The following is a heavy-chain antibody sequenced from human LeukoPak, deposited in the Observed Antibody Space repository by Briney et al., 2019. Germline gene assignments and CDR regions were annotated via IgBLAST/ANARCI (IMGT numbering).Heavy chain of an antibody. CDR1: GFTFSDYY. V-gene: IGHV3-11*01. CDR3: ARAAPPTMIVVVMGDAFDI. D-gene: IGHD3-22*01. J-gene: IGHJ3*02. Sequence: GGSLRLSCAAPGFTFSDYYMSWIRQAPGKGLEWVSYISSSGSTIYYADSVKGRFTISRDNAKNSLYLQMNSLRAEDTAVYHCARAAPPTMIVVVMGDAFDIWGQGTMVTVSS. CDR2: ISSSGSTI.